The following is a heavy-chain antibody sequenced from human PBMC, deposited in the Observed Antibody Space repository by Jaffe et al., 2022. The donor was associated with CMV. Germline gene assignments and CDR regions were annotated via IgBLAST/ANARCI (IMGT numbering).Heavy chain of an antibody. J-gene: IGHJ6*02. D-gene: IGHD6-6*01. V-gene: IGHV4-4*07. CDR3: ARDRSSIADYYYYGMDV. Sequence: QVQLQESGPGLVKPSETLSLTCTVSGGSISSYYWSWIRQPAGKGLEWIGRIYTSGSTNYNPSLKSRVTMSVDTSKNQFSLKLSSVTAADTAVYYCARDRSSIADYYYYGMDVWGQGTTVTVSS. CDR1: GGSISSYY. CDR2: IYTSGST.